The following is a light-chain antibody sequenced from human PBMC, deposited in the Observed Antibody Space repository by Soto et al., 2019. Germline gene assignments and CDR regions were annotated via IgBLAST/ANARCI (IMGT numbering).Light chain of an antibody. J-gene: IGKJ4*01. CDR3: MQALQTPVT. CDR2: SGS. CDR1: QSLLHSDGYNY. V-gene: IGKV2-28*01. Sequence: EPASISCRSSQSLLHSDGYNYLDWYLQKPGQSPQLLIYSGSHRASGVPDRFSGSGSGTDFTLKISRVEAEDVGIYYCMQALQTPVTFGGGTKVE.